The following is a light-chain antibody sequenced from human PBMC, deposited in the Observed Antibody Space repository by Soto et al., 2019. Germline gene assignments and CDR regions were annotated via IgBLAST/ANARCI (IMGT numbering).Light chain of an antibody. CDR1: QSISSN. V-gene: IGKV3-15*01. CDR2: GAS. J-gene: IGKJ2*01. Sequence: EIVMTQSPATLSVSPGERVTLSCRASQSISSNLAWYQQKPGQAPRLLIYGASTRATGIPARFSGSGSGTEFILTISSLQSEDFAVYYCQQYNRWPPYTFGQGTKVDIK. CDR3: QQYNRWPPYT.